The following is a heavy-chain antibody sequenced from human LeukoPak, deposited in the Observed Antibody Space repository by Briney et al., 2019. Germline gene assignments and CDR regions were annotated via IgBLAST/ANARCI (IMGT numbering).Heavy chain of an antibody. CDR3: AREWSIYSSSWYGY. CDR1: GFTFSNAW. Sequence: GGSLRLSCAASGFTFSNAWMSWVRQAPGKGLEWVSVIYSGGSTYYADSVKGRFTISRDNSKNTLYLQMNSLRAEDTAVYYCAREWSIYSSSWYGYWGQGTLVTVSS. V-gene: IGHV3-66*01. J-gene: IGHJ4*02. CDR2: IYSGGST. D-gene: IGHD6-13*01.